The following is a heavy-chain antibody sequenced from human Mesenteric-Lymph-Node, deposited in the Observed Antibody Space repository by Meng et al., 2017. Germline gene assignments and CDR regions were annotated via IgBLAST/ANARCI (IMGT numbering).Heavy chain of an antibody. CDR3: ARGTYYYDSSGYYYFDY. CDR1: GFTFSSYS. V-gene: IGHV3-13*01. J-gene: IGHJ4*02. CDR2: IGTAGDT. D-gene: IGHD3-22*01. Sequence: GESLKISCAASGFTFSSYSMNWVRQATGKGLEWVSAIGTAGDTYYPGSVKGRFTISRENAKNSLYLQMNSLRAGDTAVYYCARGTYYYDSSGYYYFDYWGQGTLVTVSS.